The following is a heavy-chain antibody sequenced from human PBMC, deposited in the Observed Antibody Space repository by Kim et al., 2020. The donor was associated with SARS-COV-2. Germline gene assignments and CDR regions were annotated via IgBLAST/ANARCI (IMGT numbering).Heavy chain of an antibody. CDR1: GFTFSSYD. CDR2: IGTAGDP. J-gene: IGHJ3*02. CDR3: ARGLKYNNWNARGAFDI. Sequence: GGSLRLSCAASGFTFSSYDMHWVRQATGKGLEWVSAIGTAGDPYYQGSVKGRFTISRENAKNSSYLQRNSLRAGDRAVYYCARGLKYNNWNARGAFDIWGQGTMVTVSS. D-gene: IGHD1-1*01. V-gene: IGHV3-13*05.